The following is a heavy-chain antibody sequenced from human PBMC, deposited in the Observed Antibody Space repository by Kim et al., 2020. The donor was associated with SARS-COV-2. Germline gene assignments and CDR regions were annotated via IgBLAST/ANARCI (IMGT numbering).Heavy chain of an antibody. V-gene: IGHV4-31*03. Sequence: SETLSLTCTVSGGSISSGGYYWSWIRQHPGKGLEWIGYIYYSGSTYYNPSLKSRVTISVDTSKNQFSLKLSSVTAADTAVYYCARDGFYYYDSSGDHCGQGTLVTVSS. CDR2: IYYSGST. J-gene: IGHJ4*02. CDR3: ARDGFYYYDSSGDH. D-gene: IGHD3-22*01. CDR1: GGSISSGGYY.